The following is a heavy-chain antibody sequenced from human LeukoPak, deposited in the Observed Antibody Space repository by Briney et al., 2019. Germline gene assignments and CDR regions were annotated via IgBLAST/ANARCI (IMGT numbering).Heavy chain of an antibody. V-gene: IGHV4-30-4*01. D-gene: IGHD2-2*01. CDR1: VGSVSSGDNY. Sequence: SQTLSLTCSVSVGSVSSGDNYGSWVRKPPGKGLECIGYIYHSVNTYYNPSLKCRLILSLDTSTNEVSLKLSSGTSSATAGYYCVQLLIGRFDPWGQGTLVTVSS. CDR2: IYHSVNT. J-gene: IGHJ5*02. CDR3: VQLLIGRFDP.